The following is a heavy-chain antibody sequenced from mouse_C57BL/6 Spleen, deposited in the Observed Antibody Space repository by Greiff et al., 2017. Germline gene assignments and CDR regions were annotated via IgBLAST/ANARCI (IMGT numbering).Heavy chain of an antibody. D-gene: IGHD2-10*02. CDR2: INPNNGGT. Sequence: EVQLQQSGPELVKPGASVKISCKASGYTFTDYYMNWVKQSHGKSLEWIGDINPNNGGTSYNQKFKGKATLTVDKSSSTAYMELRSLTSEDSAVYYCARGGYGNYVNYYAMDYWGQGTSVTVSS. J-gene: IGHJ4*01. V-gene: IGHV1-26*01. CDR3: ARGGYGNYVNYYAMDY. CDR1: GYTFTDYY.